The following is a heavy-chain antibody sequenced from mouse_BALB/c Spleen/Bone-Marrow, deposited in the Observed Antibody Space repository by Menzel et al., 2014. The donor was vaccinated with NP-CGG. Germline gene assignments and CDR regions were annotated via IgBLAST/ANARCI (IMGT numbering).Heavy chain of an antibody. V-gene: IGHV5-6-4*01. Sequence: EVMLVESGGGLVKPGGSLKLSCAASGFTFSSYTMSWVRQTPEKRLEWVATISSGGSYTYYPDSVKGRFTISRDNAKNTLYLQMSSLKSEDTAMYYCTRVPFYYGSSYAMDYWGQGTSVTVSS. CDR1: GFTFSSYT. D-gene: IGHD1-1*01. CDR3: TRVPFYYGSSYAMDY. J-gene: IGHJ4*01. CDR2: ISSGGSYT.